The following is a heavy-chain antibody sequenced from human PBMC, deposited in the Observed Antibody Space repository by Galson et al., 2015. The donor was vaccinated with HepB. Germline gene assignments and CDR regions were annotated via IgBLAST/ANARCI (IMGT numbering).Heavy chain of an antibody. V-gene: IGHV3-74*01. CDR1: GFTFSSYW. Sequence: SLRLSCAASGFTFSSYWMHWVRQAPGKGLVWVSRINSDGSSTSYADSVKGRFTISRDNAKNTLYLQMNSLRAEDTAVYYCARGERLGDCFDYWGQGTLVTVSS. J-gene: IGHJ4*02. CDR3: ARGERLGDCFDY. D-gene: IGHD3-16*01. CDR2: INSDGSST.